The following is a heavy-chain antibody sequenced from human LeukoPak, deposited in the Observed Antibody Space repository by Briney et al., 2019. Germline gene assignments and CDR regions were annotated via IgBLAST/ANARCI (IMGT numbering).Heavy chain of an antibody. Sequence: ASVKVSCKASGGTFGSYAISWVRQAPGQGLEWMGWINPNSGGTNYAQKFQGWVTMTRDTSISTAYMELSRLRSDDTAVYYCARGRAIFGVVINPWDYYYGMDVWGQGTTVTVSS. J-gene: IGHJ6*02. CDR3: ARGRAIFGVVINPWDYYYGMDV. D-gene: IGHD3-3*01. CDR1: GGTFGSYA. V-gene: IGHV1-2*04. CDR2: INPNSGGT.